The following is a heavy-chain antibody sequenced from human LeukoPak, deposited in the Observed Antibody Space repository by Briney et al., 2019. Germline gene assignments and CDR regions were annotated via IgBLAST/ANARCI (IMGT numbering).Heavy chain of an antibody. D-gene: IGHD3-9*01. CDR2: ISSSSSYI. Sequence: GGSLRLSCAASGFTFSSYSMNWVRQAPGKGLEWVSSISSSSSYIYYADSVKGRFTISGDNAKNSLYLQMNSLRAEDTAVYYCAGTYYDILTGYYEAYWGQGTLVTVSS. CDR1: GFTFSSYS. V-gene: IGHV3-21*01. J-gene: IGHJ4*02. CDR3: AGTYYDILTGYYEAY.